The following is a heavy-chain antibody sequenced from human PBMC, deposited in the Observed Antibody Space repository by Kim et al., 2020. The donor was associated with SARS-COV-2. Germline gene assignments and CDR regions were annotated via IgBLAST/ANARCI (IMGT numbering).Heavy chain of an antibody. V-gene: IGHV4-59*01. CDR2: IYYSGST. D-gene: IGHD1-26*01. Sequence: SETLSLTCTVSGGSISSYYWSWIRQPPGKGLEWIGYIYYSGSTNYNPSLKSRVTISVDTSKNQFSLKLSSVTAADTAVYYCARDCSGSHPYCDAFDIWGQGTMVTVSS. CDR3: ARDCSGSHPYCDAFDI. CDR1: GGSISSYY. J-gene: IGHJ3*02.